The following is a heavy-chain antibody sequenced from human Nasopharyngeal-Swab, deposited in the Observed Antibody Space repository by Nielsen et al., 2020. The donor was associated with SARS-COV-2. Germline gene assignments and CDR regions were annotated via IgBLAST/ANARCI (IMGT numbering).Heavy chain of an antibody. CDR1: GYSFTSYW. Sequence: KVSCKGSGYSFTSYWNGWVRQMPGKGLEWMGIIYPGDSDTRYSPSFQGQVPISADKSISTAYLQWSSLKASDTAMYYCARQARRVSMVRGVMYFDYWGQGTLVTVSS. CDR3: ARQARRVSMVRGVMYFDY. D-gene: IGHD3-10*01. J-gene: IGHJ4*02. CDR2: IYPGDSDT. V-gene: IGHV5-51*01.